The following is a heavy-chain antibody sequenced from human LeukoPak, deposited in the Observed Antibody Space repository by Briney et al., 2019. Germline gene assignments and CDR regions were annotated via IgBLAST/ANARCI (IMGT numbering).Heavy chain of an antibody. Sequence: GGSLRLSCAASGFTFSSYWMSWVRQAPGKGLEWVANIKQDVSEKYYVDSVKGRFTISTDNAKNSLYLQMNSLRAEDTAVYYCARETDQGYSCGWYYWGQGTLVTVSS. CDR1: GFTFSSYW. J-gene: IGHJ4*02. V-gene: IGHV3-7*01. CDR2: IKQDVSEK. D-gene: IGHD6-19*01. CDR3: ARETDQGYSCGWYY.